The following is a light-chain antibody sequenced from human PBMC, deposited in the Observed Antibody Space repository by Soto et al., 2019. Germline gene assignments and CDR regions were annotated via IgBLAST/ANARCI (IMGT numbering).Light chain of an antibody. Sequence: ELVWPQFPATLSWSAGERATLSGRASQGVSSYLAWYQQKPGPAPRLLIYDASNRATGIPARFSGSGSGTDSTLNISSLEPEDFAVYYCQQRSNWPPAITFAQRTRLEIK. V-gene: IGKV3-11*01. CDR3: QQRSNWPPAIT. CDR1: QGVSSY. J-gene: IGKJ5*01. CDR2: DAS.